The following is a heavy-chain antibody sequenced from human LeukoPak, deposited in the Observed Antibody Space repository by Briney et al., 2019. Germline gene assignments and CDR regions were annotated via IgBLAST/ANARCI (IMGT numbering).Heavy chain of an antibody. D-gene: IGHD5-24*01. V-gene: IGHV4-31*03. CDR2: MYYRGST. Sequence: PSETLSLTCTVSGGSISSGRYFWSWVRQHRGRGLEWNEYMYYRGSTYYNPSLKGRVTISVDTSKNQFSLKLSSVTAADTAVDYCARGEKATVGSWYFDLWGRGTLVTVSS. CDR1: GGSISSGRYF. CDR3: ARGEKATVGSWYFDL. J-gene: IGHJ2*01.